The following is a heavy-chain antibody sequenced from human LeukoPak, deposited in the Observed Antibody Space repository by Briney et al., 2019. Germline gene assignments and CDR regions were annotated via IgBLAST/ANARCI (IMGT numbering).Heavy chain of an antibody. CDR1: GFSISSHW. CDR3: VRSGGAGPDY. D-gene: IGHD3-16*01. Sequence: PGGSLRLSCAASGFSISSHWMHWVRQAPGKGLVWVSRINSDGSSTNYADSVKGRFTISRDNAKNTLNLQMNSLRAEDTALYYCVRSGGAGPDYWGQGTPVTVSS. CDR2: INSDGSST. V-gene: IGHV3-74*01. J-gene: IGHJ4*02.